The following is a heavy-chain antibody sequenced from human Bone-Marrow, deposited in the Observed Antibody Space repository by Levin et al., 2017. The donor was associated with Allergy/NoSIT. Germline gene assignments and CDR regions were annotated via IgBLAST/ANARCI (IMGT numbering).Heavy chain of an antibody. CDR1: GFTFDDYA. CDR3: AKDIAVDYYGSGNKFDS. D-gene: IGHD3-10*01. J-gene: IGHJ4*02. Sequence: SLRLSCAASGFTFDDYAMHWVRQAPGKGLEWVSGISWNSGSIGYADSVKGRFTISRDNAKNSLYLQMNSLRAEDTALYYCAKDIAVDYYGSGNKFDSWGQGTLVSVSS. V-gene: IGHV3-9*01. CDR2: ISWNSGSI.